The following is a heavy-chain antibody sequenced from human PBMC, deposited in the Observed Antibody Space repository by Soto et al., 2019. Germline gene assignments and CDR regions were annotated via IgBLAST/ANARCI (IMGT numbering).Heavy chain of an antibody. Sequence: GGSLRLSCVASGFTFSSYAMSWVRQAPGKGLEWVAGTGRGGNSKHHADSVRGRFTISRDSAKNSMYLQMNSLTVEDTAIYYCARLLRGGAFDTWGQGTMVTVSS. D-gene: IGHD3-22*01. J-gene: IGHJ3*02. CDR2: TGRGGNSK. CDR3: ARLLRGGAFDT. V-gene: IGHV3-23*01. CDR1: GFTFSSYA.